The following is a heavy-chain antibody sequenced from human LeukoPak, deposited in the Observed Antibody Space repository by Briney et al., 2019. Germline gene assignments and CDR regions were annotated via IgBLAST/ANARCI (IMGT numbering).Heavy chain of an antibody. CDR1: GFTFSSYW. V-gene: IGHV3-74*01. CDR2: INSDGSST. D-gene: IGHD3-16*01. J-gene: IGHJ5*02. CDR3: AIGDYYDGGGRNWFDP. Sequence: PGGSLRLSCAASGFTFSSYWMHWVRQAPGKGLVWVSRINSDGSSTSYADSVKGRFTISRDNAKNTLYLQMNSLRAEDTAVYYCAIGDYYDGGGRNWFDPWGQGTLVTVSP.